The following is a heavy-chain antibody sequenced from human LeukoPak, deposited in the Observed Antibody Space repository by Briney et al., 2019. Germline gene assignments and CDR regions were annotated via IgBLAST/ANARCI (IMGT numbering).Heavy chain of an antibody. CDR3: ARDRSAIVVVPAAAHY. CDR1: GGSFSDYF. CDR2: INHGGGT. Sequence: SETLSLTCAVYGGSFSDYFWNWIRQPPGKGLEWIGEINHGGGTRYNPSLKSRATTSVDTSKKQFSLNLTSVTAADTAVYYCARDRSAIVVVPAAAHYWGQGTLVTVSS. J-gene: IGHJ4*02. D-gene: IGHD2-2*01. V-gene: IGHV4-34*01.